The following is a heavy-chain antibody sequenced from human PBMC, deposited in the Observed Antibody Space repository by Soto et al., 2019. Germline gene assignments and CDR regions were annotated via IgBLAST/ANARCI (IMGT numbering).Heavy chain of an antibody. Sequence: QVQLVQSGAEVKKPGASVKVSCKASGYTFTSYGISWVRQAPGQGLEWMGWISAYNGNTNYAQKLQGRVTMTTDTSTSTAYMELRSLRTDDTAVYSCARDVLLTIAQNWFDPWGQGTLVTVSS. D-gene: IGHD6-13*01. V-gene: IGHV1-18*01. J-gene: IGHJ5*02. CDR1: GYTFTSYG. CDR2: ISAYNGNT. CDR3: ARDVLLTIAQNWFDP.